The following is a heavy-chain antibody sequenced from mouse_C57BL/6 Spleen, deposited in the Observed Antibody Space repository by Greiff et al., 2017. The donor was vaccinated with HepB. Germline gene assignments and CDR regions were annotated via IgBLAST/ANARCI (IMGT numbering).Heavy chain of an antibody. CDR2: INPYNGGT. J-gene: IGHJ2*01. D-gene: IGHD2-4*01. Sequence: EVQLQQSGPVLVKPGASVKMSCKASGYKFPDYYMNWVKQSHGKSLEWIGVINPYNGGTSYNQKFKGKATLTVDKSSSTAYMELNSLTSEDSAVYYWARDYDGEAIDYWGQGTTLTVSS. V-gene: IGHV1-19*01. CDR3: ARDYDGEAIDY. CDR1: GYKFPDYY.